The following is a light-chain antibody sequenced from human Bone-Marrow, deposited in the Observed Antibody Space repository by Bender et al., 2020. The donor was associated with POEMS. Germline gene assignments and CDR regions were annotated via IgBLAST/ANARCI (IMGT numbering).Light chain of an antibody. CDR1: SSDVGGYDS. Sequence: QSALTQPASVSGSPGQSITISCTGTSSDVGGYDSVAWYQHHPGKAPKLIIYEVTKRPSGVPDRFSGSKSGSTASLAITGLQAEDEGDYYCQSYDNSLGGWVFGGGTKLTVL. CDR3: QSYDNSLGGWV. J-gene: IGLJ3*02. CDR2: EVT. V-gene: IGLV2-14*01.